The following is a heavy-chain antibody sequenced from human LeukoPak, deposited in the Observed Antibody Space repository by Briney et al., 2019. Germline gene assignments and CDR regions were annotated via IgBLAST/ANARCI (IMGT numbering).Heavy chain of an antibody. D-gene: IGHD3-22*01. V-gene: IGHV3-23*01. CDR3: AKFMGYYYDSSGYPVDY. Sequence: MSGVGQXXGKGLEGXAXISGSGGSTYYADSVKGRFTISRDNSKNTLYLQMNSLRAEDTAVYYCAKFMGYYYDSSGYPVDYWGQGTLVTVSS. CDR2: ISGSGGST. J-gene: IGHJ4*02.